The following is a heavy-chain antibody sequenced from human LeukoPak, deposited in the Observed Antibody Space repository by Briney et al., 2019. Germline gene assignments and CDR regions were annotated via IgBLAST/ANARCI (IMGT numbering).Heavy chain of an antibody. CDR2: IYYSGST. CDR3: ARLPYGATVPTYFDY. J-gene: IGHJ4*02. CDR1: GGSISSGDYY. Sequence: PSQTLSLTCTVSGGSISSGDYYWSRIRQPPGKGLEWIGYIYYSGSTYYNPSLKSRVTISVDTSKDQFSLKLSSVTAADTAVYYCARLPYGATVPTYFDYWGQGTLVTVSS. V-gene: IGHV4-30-4*01. D-gene: IGHD1-26*01.